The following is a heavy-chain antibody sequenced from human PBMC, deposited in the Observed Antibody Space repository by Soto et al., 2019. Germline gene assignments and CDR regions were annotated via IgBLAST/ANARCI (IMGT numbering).Heavy chain of an antibody. Sequence: LSLSCAASGFTFSSYWISWVRQAPGKGLEWVANIKPDGSEKYYVDSVKGRFTISRDNAKNSLFLQMNSLRAEDTAVYYCARTRDVVVPAAIYFDYWGQGTLVTVSS. D-gene: IGHD2-2*01. J-gene: IGHJ4*02. V-gene: IGHV3-7*04. CDR2: IKPDGSEK. CDR1: GFTFSSYW. CDR3: ARTRDVVVPAAIYFDY.